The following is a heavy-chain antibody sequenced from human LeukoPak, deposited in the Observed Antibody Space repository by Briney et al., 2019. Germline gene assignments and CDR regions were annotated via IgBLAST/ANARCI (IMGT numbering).Heavy chain of an antibody. CDR2: INHSGST. CDR3: AREMTALDY. CDR1: GGSFSGYY. V-gene: IGHV4-34*01. Sequence: SETLSLTCAVYGGSFSGYYWSWIRQPPGKGLEWIGEINHSGSTNYNPSLKSRVTISVDTSKNQFSLRLNSVTAADTAVYYCAREMTALDYWGQGTLVTVSS. J-gene: IGHJ4*02.